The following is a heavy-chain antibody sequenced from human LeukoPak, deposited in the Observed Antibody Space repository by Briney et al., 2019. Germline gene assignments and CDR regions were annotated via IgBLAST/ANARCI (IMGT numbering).Heavy chain of an antibody. CDR3: AKDRLAARPYNWFDP. V-gene: IGHV3-30*02. Sequence: PGGSLRLSWAASGFTFSSYGMHWVRQAPGKGLEWVAFILYDGSNKYYADSVKGRFTISRDNSKNTLYLQMNSLRAEDTAVYYCAKDRLAARPYNWFDPWGQGTLVTVSS. CDR2: ILYDGSNK. J-gene: IGHJ5*02. CDR1: GFTFSSYG. D-gene: IGHD6-6*01.